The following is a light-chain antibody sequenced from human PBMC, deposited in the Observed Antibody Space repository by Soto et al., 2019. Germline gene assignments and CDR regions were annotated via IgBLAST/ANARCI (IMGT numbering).Light chain of an antibody. CDR1: QSVSSK. CDR2: GAS. J-gene: IGKJ1*01. Sequence: EIVMTQSPATLSVSPGERATLSCRASQSVSSKLAWYQQKPGQAPRLLMYGASTRATGIPARFSGSVSGTEFTLTISSMQSEDFAVYYCQQYNNWPPGTFGQGTKVEIK. CDR3: QQYNNWPPGT. V-gene: IGKV3-15*01.